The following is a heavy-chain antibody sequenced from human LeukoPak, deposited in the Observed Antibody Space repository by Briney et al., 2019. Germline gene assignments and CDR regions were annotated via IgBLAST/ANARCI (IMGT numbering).Heavy chain of an antibody. J-gene: IGHJ1*01. CDR2: IYTSGST. Sequence: PSETLSLTCTVSGGSISSGSYYWSWIRQPAGKGLEWIGRIYTSGSTNYNPSLKSRVTISVDTSKNQFSLKLSSVTAADTAVYYCARGDSFGNVGYDFWSGYYSAEYFQHWGQGTLVTVSS. D-gene: IGHD3-3*01. V-gene: IGHV4-61*02. CDR1: GGSISSGSYY. CDR3: ARGDSFGNVGYDFWSGYYSAEYFQH.